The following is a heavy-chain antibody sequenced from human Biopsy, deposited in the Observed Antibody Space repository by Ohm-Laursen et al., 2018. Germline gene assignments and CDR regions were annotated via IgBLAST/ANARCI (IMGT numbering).Heavy chain of an antibody. Sequence: SLRLSCAALGFIFDDYDMHWVRQAPGKGLEWVSRINRDSDTADYVDSVRGRFTISRDNARKTLFLQMNSLRPEDTALYYCVKDRGGARASFHYWGQGIRVAVSS. CDR2: INRDSDTA. D-gene: IGHD3-16*01. J-gene: IGHJ4*02. CDR1: GFIFDDYD. V-gene: IGHV3-9*01. CDR3: VKDRGGARASFHY.